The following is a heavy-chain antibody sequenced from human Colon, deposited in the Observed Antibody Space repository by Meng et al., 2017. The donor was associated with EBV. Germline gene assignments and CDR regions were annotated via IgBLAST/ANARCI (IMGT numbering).Heavy chain of an antibody. CDR1: GGSISSVYW. V-gene: IGHV4-4*02. J-gene: IGHJ4*02. D-gene: IGHD5-18*01. CDR2: IYHSGST. CDR3: ARGGYYSFDY. Sequence: ESGPGRVKTSETLPLPCAVSGGSISSVYWWTWVRQSPGKGLEWIGEIYHSGSTNYNPSLKSRVTISVDKSKNQFSLKLTSVTAADTAVYYCARGGYYSFDYWGQRTLVTVSS.